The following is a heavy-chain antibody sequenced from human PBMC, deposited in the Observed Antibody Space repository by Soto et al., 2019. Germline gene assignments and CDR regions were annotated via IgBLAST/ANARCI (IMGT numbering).Heavy chain of an antibody. V-gene: IGHV3-73*01. D-gene: IGHD2-21*02. J-gene: IGHJ6*03. Sequence: GGSLRLSCAASGFTFSGSAMHWVRQASGKGLEWVGRIRSKANSYATAYAASVKGRFTISRDDSKNTAYLQMNSLKTEDTAVYYCTKTYCGGDCYSYYYYMDVWGKGTTVTVSS. CDR2: IRSKANSYAT. CDR1: GFTFSGSA. CDR3: TKTYCGGDCYSYYYYMDV.